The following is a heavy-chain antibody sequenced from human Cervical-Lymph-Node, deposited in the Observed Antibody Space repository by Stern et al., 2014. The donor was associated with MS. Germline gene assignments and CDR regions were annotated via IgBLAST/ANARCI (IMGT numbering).Heavy chain of an antibody. D-gene: IGHD6-6*01. Sequence: VHLVESGGGVVQPGRSLRLSCAASGFTFDSYAMHWVRQTPGKGLEWVAVISYDGDNKYYADSVKGRFTISRDNSKNPLYLLMNSRRPEDTAVYYCARERFSSSSRLFDYWGQGALVTVTS. CDR3: ARERFSSSSRLFDY. CDR2: ISYDGDNK. CDR1: GFTFDSYA. V-gene: IGHV3-30-3*01. J-gene: IGHJ4*02.